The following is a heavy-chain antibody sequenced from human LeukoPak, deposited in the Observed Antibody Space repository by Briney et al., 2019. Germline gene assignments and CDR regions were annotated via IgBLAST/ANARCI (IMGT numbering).Heavy chain of an antibody. CDR2: IYYSGST. Sequence: SETLSLTCTVSGGSISSNSYYWGWIRQPPGKGLEWIGTIYYSGSTSYNPSLKSRVTISEDTSKNQFSLNLSSVTATDTAVYYCVRRSGHSQIDSWGQGTLVTVSS. CDR1: GGSISSNSYY. J-gene: IGHJ4*02. CDR3: VRRSGHSQIDS. V-gene: IGHV4-39*01. D-gene: IGHD3-3*01.